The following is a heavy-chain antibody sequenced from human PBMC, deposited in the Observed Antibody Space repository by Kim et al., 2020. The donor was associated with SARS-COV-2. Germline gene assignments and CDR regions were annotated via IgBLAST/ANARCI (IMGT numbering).Heavy chain of an antibody. D-gene: IGHD2-21*02. J-gene: IGHJ3*02. V-gene: IGHV1-69*13. CDR3: AIENRVVTAIHRWAHDAFDI. Sequence: SVKVSCKASGGTFSSYAISWVRQAPGQGLEWMGGIIPIFGTANYAQKFQGRVTITADESTSTAYMELSSLRSEDTAVYYCAIENRVVTAIHRWAHDAFDIWGQGTMVTVSS. CDR2: IIPIFGTA. CDR1: GGTFSSYA.